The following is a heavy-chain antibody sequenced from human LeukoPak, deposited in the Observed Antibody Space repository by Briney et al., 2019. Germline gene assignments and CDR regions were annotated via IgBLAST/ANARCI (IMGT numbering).Heavy chain of an antibody. Sequence: SETLSLTCTVSGGSISTYYWNWIRQPPGKGLEWIGYTYYSGRTNYNPSLKSRVSISIDTSKNQFSLKLSSVTAADTAFYYCARSDLYGDYPPGNYWGQGTLVAVSS. D-gene: IGHD4-17*01. CDR3: ARSDLYGDYPPGNY. J-gene: IGHJ4*02. CDR2: TYYSGRT. CDR1: GGSISTYY. V-gene: IGHV4-59*01.